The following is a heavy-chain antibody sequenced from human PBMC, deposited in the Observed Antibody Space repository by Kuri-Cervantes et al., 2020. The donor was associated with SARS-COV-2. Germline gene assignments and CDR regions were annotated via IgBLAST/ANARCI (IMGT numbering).Heavy chain of an antibody. V-gene: IGHV3-74*01. Sequence: GGSLRLSCAASGFTFSGHWIHWVRQAPGKGLVWVSRINPDGSYTNNADSVKGRFTLSRDNSKNTLYLQMNSLRAEDTAVYYCARAIYGGGSPGGDYGMDVCGQGTTVTVSS. CDR2: INPDGSYT. D-gene: IGHD2-15*01. J-gene: IGHJ6*02. CDR3: ARAIYGGGSPGGDYGMDV. CDR1: GFTFSGHW.